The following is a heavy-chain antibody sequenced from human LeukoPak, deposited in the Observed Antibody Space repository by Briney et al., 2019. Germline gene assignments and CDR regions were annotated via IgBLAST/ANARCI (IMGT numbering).Heavy chain of an antibody. V-gene: IGHV3-15*01. D-gene: IGHD4-17*01. CDR3: TTDASLVYGDYAKFDY. CDR1: GFTFSNAW. CDR2: IKSKTDGGTT. Sequence: GGPLRVSCAASGFTFSNAWMSWVRQAPRKGLEWVGGIKSKTDGGTTDYAAPVKGRFTISRDDSKNTLYLQMNSLKTEDTAVYYCTTDASLVYGDYAKFDYWGQGTLVTVSS. J-gene: IGHJ4*02.